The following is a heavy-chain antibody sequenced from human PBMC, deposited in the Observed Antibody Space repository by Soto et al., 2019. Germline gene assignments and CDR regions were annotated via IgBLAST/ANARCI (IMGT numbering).Heavy chain of an antibody. CDR2: MNPNSGNT. D-gene: IGHD2-15*01. CDR1: GYTFTSYD. CDR3: AIAKGERYCSGGSCYPTEDAFDI. V-gene: IGHV1-8*01. J-gene: IGHJ3*02. Sequence: ASVKVSCTASGYTFTSYDINWVRQATGQGREWMGWMNPNSGNTDYAQKFQGRVTMTRDTSKSTANMDLSSFRSEDTAVYYCAIAKGERYCSGGSCYPTEDAFDIWGEGTMVTVSS.